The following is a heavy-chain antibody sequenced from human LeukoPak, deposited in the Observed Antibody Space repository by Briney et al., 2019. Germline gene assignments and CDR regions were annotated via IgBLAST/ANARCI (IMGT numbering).Heavy chain of an antibody. CDR1: GGTFSSYA. CDR2: IIPIFGTA. D-gene: IGHD1-26*01. V-gene: IGHV1-69*05. Sequence: SVKVSCKASGGTFSSYAISWVRQAPGQGLEWMGRIIPIFGTANYAQKFQGRVTITTDESTSTAYMELSSLRSGDTAVYYCARQGVGATRERYFDYWGQGTLVTVSS. CDR3: ARQGVGATRERYFDY. J-gene: IGHJ4*02.